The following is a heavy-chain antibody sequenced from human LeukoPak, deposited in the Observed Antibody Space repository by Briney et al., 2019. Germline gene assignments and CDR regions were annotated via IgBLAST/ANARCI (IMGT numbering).Heavy chain of an antibody. D-gene: IGHD6-13*01. Sequence: PSETLSLTCTVSGGSISSGGYYLSWIRQHPGKGLEWIVYIYYSGSTYYNPSLKSRVTISVDTSKNQFSLKLGSVTAADTAVYYCARDIAAAGPNDAFDIWGQGTMVTVSS. V-gene: IGHV4-31*03. CDR2: IYYSGST. CDR1: GGSISSGGYY. J-gene: IGHJ3*02. CDR3: ARDIAAAGPNDAFDI.